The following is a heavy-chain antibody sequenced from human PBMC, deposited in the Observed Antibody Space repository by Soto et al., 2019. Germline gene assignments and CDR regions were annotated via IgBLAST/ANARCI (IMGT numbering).Heavy chain of an antibody. CDR3: AHSIVVVSAAIRYFQH. CDR2: IYWNDDK. J-gene: IGHJ1*01. V-gene: IGHV2-5*01. CDR1: GFSLSTSGVG. Sequence: QITLKESGPTLVKPTQTLTLTCTFSGFSLSTSGVGVGWIRQPPGKALEWLALIYWNDDKRYSPSLKSRLTITRDTSKNQVDLTMTHMDAVDTATYYCAHSIVVVSAAIRYFQHWGQGTLVTVSS. D-gene: IGHD2-2*01.